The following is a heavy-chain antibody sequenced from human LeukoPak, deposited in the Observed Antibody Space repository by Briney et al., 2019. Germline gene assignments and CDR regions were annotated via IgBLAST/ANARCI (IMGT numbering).Heavy chain of an antibody. Sequence: GGSLRLSCAASGFTFTFYSMTWVRQAPGKGLEWVANIKEDGSETFYVDSVRGRLTISRDNAKNSLSLQMNSLRAEDTAVYYCARADCSGTNCFDHWGQGTLVTVSS. CDR1: GFTFTFYS. D-gene: IGHD2-2*01. J-gene: IGHJ4*02. CDR3: ARADCSGTNCFDH. CDR2: IKEDGSET. V-gene: IGHV3-7*01.